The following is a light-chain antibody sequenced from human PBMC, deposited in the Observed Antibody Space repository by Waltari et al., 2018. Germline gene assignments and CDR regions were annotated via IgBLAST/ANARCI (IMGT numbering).Light chain of an antibody. CDR1: ALPKQY. J-gene: IGLJ2*01. CDR2: KDS. CDR3: QSADSSGTYVV. V-gene: IGLV3-25*03. Sequence: SYELTQPPSVSVSPGQTARITCSGDALPKQYAYWYQQKPGQAPVLVINKDSGRPSGIPERFSGSSSGTTVTLTISGVQAEDEADYYCQSADSSGTYVVFGGGTKLTVL.